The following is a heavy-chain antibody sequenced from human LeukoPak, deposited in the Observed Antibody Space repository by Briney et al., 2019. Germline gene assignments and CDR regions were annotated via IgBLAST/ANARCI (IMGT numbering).Heavy chain of an antibody. CDR2: TRYDEDNK. V-gene: IGHV3-30*02. D-gene: IGHD1-26*01. Sequence: GGSLRLSCAASGFTFSSYGMNWVRQAPGKGLEWVAFTRYDEDNKYYAESVKGRFTISRDNSKNTLYLQMNSLRGEDTAVYYCAKDSLRERIVGSTTRGVNDYWGQGTLVTVSS. J-gene: IGHJ4*02. CDR1: GFTFSSYG. CDR3: AKDSLRERIVGSTTRGVNDY.